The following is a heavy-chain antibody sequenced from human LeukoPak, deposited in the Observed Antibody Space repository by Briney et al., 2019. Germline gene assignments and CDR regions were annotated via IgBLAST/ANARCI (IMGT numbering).Heavy chain of an antibody. Sequence: SVKVSCKASGGTFSSYAISWVRQAPGQGLEWMGGIIPIFGTANYAQKFQGRVTITTDESTSTAYMELSSLRSEDTAVYYCASAVDTAMATGYWGQGTLVTVSS. V-gene: IGHV1-69*05. CDR2: IIPIFGTA. J-gene: IGHJ4*02. CDR3: ASAVDTAMATGY. CDR1: GGTFSSYA. D-gene: IGHD5-18*01.